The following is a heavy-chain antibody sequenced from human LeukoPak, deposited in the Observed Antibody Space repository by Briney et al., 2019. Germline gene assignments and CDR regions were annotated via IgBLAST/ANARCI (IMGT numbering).Heavy chain of an antibody. CDR3: ARWRGDYVDY. D-gene: IGHD3-3*01. Sequence: GGCLRLSCAASGFIVSSNYMTWVRQAPGKGLEWVSVIYSGGKTYYADSVKGRFTISRDNAKNTVYLEMHSLRAEDTAVYYCARWRGDYVDYWGQGTLVTVSS. CDR1: GFIVSSNY. CDR2: IYSGGKT. J-gene: IGHJ4*02. V-gene: IGHV3-53*01.